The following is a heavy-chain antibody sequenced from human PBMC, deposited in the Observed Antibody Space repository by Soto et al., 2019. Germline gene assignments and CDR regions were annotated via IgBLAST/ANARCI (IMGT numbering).Heavy chain of an antibody. Sequence: PGGSLRLSCAASGFTFSNAWMSWVRQAPGKGLEWVGRIKSKTDGGTTDYAAPVKGRFTISRDDSKNTLYLQMNSLKTEDTAVYYCTTDREMGLLWFGEPLQPGMDVWGQGTTVTVSS. J-gene: IGHJ6*02. CDR3: TTDREMGLLWFGEPLQPGMDV. CDR2: IKSKTDGGTT. V-gene: IGHV3-15*01. D-gene: IGHD3-10*01. CDR1: GFTFSNAW.